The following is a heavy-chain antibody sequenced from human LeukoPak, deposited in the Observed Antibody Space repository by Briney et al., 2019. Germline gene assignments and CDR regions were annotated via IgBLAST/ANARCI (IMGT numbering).Heavy chain of an antibody. CDR2: ISSSGSTI. CDR3: ASRYYYDMGMDV. Sequence: PRGSLRPSCAASGFTFSDYYMSWIRQAPGKGLEWVSYISSSGSTIYYADSVKGRFTISRDNARNSLYLQMNSLRAEDTAVDYCASRYYYDMGMDVWGQGTTVTVSS. J-gene: IGHJ6*02. V-gene: IGHV3-11*01. D-gene: IGHD3-22*01. CDR1: GFTFSDYY.